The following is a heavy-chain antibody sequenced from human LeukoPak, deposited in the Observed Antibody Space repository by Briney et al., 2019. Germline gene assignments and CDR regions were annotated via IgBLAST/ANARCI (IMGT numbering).Heavy chain of an antibody. Sequence: ASVKVSCKAPGYTFTNYDINWVRQATGQGLEWMGWMNPRSGYTGYLQKFQGRVTMTGSTSISTAYLELNSLTSEDTAVYYCARGNRLYSSSWSSLPFDIWGQGSMVTVSS. CDR1: GYTFTNYD. CDR2: MNPRSGYT. CDR3: ARGNRLYSSSWSSLPFDI. D-gene: IGHD6-13*01. V-gene: IGHV1-8*01. J-gene: IGHJ3*02.